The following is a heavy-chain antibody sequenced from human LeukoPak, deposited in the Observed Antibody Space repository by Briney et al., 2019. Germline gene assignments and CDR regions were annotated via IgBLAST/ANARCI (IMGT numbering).Heavy chain of an antibody. V-gene: IGHV3-30-3*01. D-gene: IGHD1-7*01. CDR2: ISYDGGKI. J-gene: IGHJ4*02. CDR3: ARVPMSRGPQNSYFDS. CDR1: GFTFSSYA. Sequence: GRSLRLSCAASGFTFSSYAMHWVRQAPGKGLDWVAAISYDGGKIYYADSVNGRFTISRDNSKNTVSLLMNSLGAEDTATYFCARVPMSRGPQNSYFDSWGQGTLVTVSS.